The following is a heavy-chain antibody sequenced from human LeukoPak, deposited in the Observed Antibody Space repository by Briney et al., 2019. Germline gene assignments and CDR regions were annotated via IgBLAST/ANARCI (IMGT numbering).Heavy chain of an antibody. D-gene: IGHD1-26*01. CDR2: ISSSSSYI. CDR3: AKVIVGALSDY. CDR1: GFTFSSYS. J-gene: IGHJ4*02. V-gene: IGHV3-21*01. Sequence: GGSLRLSCAASGFTFSSYSMNWVRQAPGKGLEWVSSISSSSSYIYYADSVKGRFTISRDNAKNSLYLQMNSLRAEDTAVYYCAKVIVGALSDYWGQGTLVTVSS.